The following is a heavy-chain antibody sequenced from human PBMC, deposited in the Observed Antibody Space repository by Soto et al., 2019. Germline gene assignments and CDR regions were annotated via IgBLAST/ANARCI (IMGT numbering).Heavy chain of an antibody. V-gene: IGHV3-23*01. D-gene: IGHD2-2*01. CDR1: GFTFSSYA. Sequence: GGSLRLSCAASGFTFSSYAMSWVRQSPGKGLEWVSAISGSAGSTYYADSVKGRFTVSRDNSKNTLYLQMNSLRAEDTAVYYCAKDIVVIPAANDAFDIWGQGTMVTVSS. J-gene: IGHJ3*02. CDR3: AKDIVVIPAANDAFDI. CDR2: ISGSAGST.